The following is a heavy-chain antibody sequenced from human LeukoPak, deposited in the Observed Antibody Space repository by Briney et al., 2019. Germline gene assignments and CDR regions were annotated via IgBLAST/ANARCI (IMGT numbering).Heavy chain of an antibody. Sequence: LSLTCAVSGGSISSGGYSWSWIRQPPGKGLEWIGYIYHSGSTYYNPSLKSRVTISVDRSKNQFSLKLSSVTAADTAVYYCASSFGGSDYFDYWGQGTLVTVSS. V-gene: IGHV4-30-2*01. CDR3: ASSFGGSDYFDY. CDR1: GGSISSGGYS. D-gene: IGHD3-16*01. J-gene: IGHJ4*02. CDR2: IYHSGST.